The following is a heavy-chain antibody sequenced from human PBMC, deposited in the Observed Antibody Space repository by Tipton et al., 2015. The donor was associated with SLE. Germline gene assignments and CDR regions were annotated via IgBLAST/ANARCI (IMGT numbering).Heavy chain of an antibody. CDR1: GGSISSYY. D-gene: IGHD3-22*01. J-gene: IGHJ3*01. CDR3: ARRHSDTSGYYRGAFDF. CDR2: IYYSGTT. Sequence: TLSLTCTVSGGSISSYYWSWIRQPPGKGLEWIGYIYYSGTTSYSPSLKSRVTISVDTSKNQFSLNLRSVTAADTAVYYCARRHSDTSGYYRGAFDFWGQGTKVIVSS. V-gene: IGHV4-59*01.